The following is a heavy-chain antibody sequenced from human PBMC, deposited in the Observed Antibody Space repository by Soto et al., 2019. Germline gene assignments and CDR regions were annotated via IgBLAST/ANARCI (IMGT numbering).Heavy chain of an antibody. CDR2: IYSDGKT. CDR3: GGEGGGGYYDSSGYMGV. J-gene: IGHJ4*02. Sequence: EVQLVETGGGLIQPGGSLRLSCAASGITVSTNYMSWVRQAPGKGLEWVSVIYSDGKTFYADSVKGRFTISRDNSQNTVFFQMNRLGADGPAVYYWGGEGGGGYYDSSGYMGVWGQGTLVTVSS. V-gene: IGHV3-53*02. D-gene: IGHD3-22*01. CDR1: GITVSTNY.